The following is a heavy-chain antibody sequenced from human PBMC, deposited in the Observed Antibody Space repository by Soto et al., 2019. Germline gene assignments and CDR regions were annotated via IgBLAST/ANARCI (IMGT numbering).Heavy chain of an antibody. D-gene: IGHD3-10*01. CDR3: AGERGGWFDP. CDR1: GGSFSGYY. J-gene: IGHJ5*02. V-gene: IGHV4-34*01. CDR2: INHSGST. Sequence: QVQLQQWGAGLLKPSETLSLTCAVYGGSFSGYYWSWIRQPPGKGLEWIGEINHSGSTNYNPSLKSRVTISVDTSKNQFSLKLSSVTAADTAVYYCAGERGGWFDPWGQGTLVTVSS.